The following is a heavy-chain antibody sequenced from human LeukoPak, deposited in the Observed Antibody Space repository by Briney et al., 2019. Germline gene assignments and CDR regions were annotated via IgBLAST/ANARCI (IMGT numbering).Heavy chain of an antibody. Sequence: SETLSLTCTVSGGSISSYYWSWIRQPPGKGLEWIGYIYYSGSTNYNPSLKSRVTISVDTSKNQFSLKLSSVTAADTAVYYCARHAYCSSTSCAELDYWGQGTLVTVSS. D-gene: IGHD2-2*01. J-gene: IGHJ4*02. CDR2: IYYSGST. CDR3: ARHAYCSSTSCAELDY. V-gene: IGHV4-59*08. CDR1: GGSISSYY.